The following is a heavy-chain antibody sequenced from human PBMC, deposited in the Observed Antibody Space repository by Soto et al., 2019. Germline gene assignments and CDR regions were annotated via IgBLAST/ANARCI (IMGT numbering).Heavy chain of an antibody. V-gene: IGHV4-39*01. CDR1: GGSISSSSYY. CDR3: ARTVGSVQLWPTGGLYLDY. CDR2: IYYSGST. Sequence: TSETLSLTCTVSGGSISSSSYYWGWIRQPPGKGLEWIGSIYYSGSTYHSPSLKSRVTISVDTSKNQFSLRLSSVTAEDTAVYYCARTVGSVQLWPTGGLYLDYWGQGTLVTVSS. D-gene: IGHD5-18*01. J-gene: IGHJ4*02.